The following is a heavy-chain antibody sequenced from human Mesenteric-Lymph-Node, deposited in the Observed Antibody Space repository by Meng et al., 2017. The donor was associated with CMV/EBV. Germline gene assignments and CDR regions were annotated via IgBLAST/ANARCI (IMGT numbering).Heavy chain of an antibody. CDR2: VHYTGST. CDR3: ARPFPSWQSPRLDPFGA. CDR1: GDPISSFCT. D-gene: IGHD6-19*01. Sequence: QWHWRESGPEQGRPAGSSPPPVPGSGDPISSFCTWGWIRQPPGRGLEWIGIVHYTGSTYYSPSLKSRVTVSVDTSKNQFSLRLTSVTAADTAVYYCARPFPSWQSPRLDPFGAWGQGTLVTVSS. J-gene: IGHJ5*02. V-gene: IGHV4-39*01.